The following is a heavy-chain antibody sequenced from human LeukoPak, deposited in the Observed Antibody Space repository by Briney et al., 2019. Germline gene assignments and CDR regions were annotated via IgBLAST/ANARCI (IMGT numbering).Heavy chain of an antibody. CDR1: GFMFNKYW. Sequence: GGSLRLSCEASGFMFNKYWMHWVRQVPGKGLEWVSAISGSGGSTYYADSVKGRFTISRDNAKNSLYLQMNSLRAEDTAVYYCASLSSGWYFDYWGQGTLVTVSS. CDR3: ASLSSGWYFDY. CDR2: ISGSGGST. D-gene: IGHD6-19*01. J-gene: IGHJ4*02. V-gene: IGHV3-21*01.